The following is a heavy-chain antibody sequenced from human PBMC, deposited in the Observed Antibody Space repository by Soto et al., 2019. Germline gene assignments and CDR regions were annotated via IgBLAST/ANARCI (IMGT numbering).Heavy chain of an antibody. V-gene: IGHV4-59*01. CDR1: GGSISSYY. J-gene: IGHJ4*02. CDR3: ARAYKPVYFDY. CDR2: IYYSGST. Sequence: PSETLSLTCTVSGGSISSYYWSWIRQPPGKGLEWIGYIYYSGSTNYNPSLKSRVTISVDTSKNQFSLKLSSVTAADTAVYYCARAYKPVYFDYWGQGTLVTVSS. D-gene: IGHD1-1*01.